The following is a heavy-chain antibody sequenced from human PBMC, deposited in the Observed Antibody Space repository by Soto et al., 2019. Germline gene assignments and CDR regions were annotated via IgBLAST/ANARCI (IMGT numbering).Heavy chain of an antibody. V-gene: IGHV4-34*01. CDR2: LNHSGST. CDR3: AREAWDSSGYYSNSKYYFDY. D-gene: IGHD3-22*01. CDR1: GGSFSGHY. J-gene: IGHJ4*02. Sequence: PSETLSLTCAVSGGSFSGHYWSWIRQPPGKGLEWIGELNHSGSTNYNPSLKSRVTISVDTSKNQFSLKLSSVTAADTAVYYCAREAWDSSGYYSNSKYYFDYWGQGTLVTVSS.